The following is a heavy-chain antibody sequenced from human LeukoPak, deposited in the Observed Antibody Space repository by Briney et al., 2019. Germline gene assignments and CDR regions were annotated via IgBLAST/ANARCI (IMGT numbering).Heavy chain of an antibody. D-gene: IGHD3-22*01. V-gene: IGHV4-59*08. CDR1: GGSISRYS. CDR3: ARGDNYESSGYYAVFDY. Sequence: SETLSLTCSVSGGSISRYSWTWIRQPPGKGLEWLAYVHGSGKTDYSPSLKSRVTMSVDTAEDHFSLQLTSVTAADTAVYFCARGDNYESSGYYAVFDYWGQGILVIVSS. J-gene: IGHJ4*02. CDR2: VHGSGKT.